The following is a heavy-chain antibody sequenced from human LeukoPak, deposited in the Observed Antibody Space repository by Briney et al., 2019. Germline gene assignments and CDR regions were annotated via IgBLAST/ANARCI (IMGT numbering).Heavy chain of an antibody. V-gene: IGHV3-30*18. Sequence: PGGSLRLSCAASGFTFSSYGMHWVRQAPGKGLEWVAGISYGGSNKYYADCEKGGFTISRDNSKNPLYLQMNSLRAEHTAVYYCAKDLQLWFFLGNYFDYWGQGTLVTVSS. J-gene: IGHJ4*02. CDR2: ISYGGSNK. CDR1: GFTFSSYG. CDR3: AKDLQLWFFLGNYFDY. D-gene: IGHD5-18*01.